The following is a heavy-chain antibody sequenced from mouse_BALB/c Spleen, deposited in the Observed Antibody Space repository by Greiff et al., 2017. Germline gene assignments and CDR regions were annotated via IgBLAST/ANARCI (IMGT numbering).Heavy chain of an antibody. Sequence: VQLKESGPSLVKPSQSLSITCSVTGDSITSGYWNWIRKFPGNKLEYMGYISYSGSTYYNPSLKSRISITRDTSKNQYYLQLNSVTTEDTATYYCARYHYDYDGDPSWFAYGGQGTLVTVSA. J-gene: IGHJ3*01. CDR2: ISYSGST. D-gene: IGHD2-4*01. CDR1: GDSITSGY. CDR3: ARYHYDYDGDPSWFAY. V-gene: IGHV3-8*02.